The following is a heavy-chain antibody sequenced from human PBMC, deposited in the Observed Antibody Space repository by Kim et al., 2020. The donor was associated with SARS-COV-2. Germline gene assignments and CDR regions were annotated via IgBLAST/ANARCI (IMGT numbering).Heavy chain of an antibody. J-gene: IGHJ4*02. CDR3: AKGFFKGIWYYFDY. Sequence: GGSLRLSCAASGFIFTTYAMSWVRQAPGKGLEWVSVISTSGGTTYYADSVKGRFTISRDNSKNTLFLQMNSLRPEDTAVYYCAKGFFKGIWYYFDYWGQGTLVTVSS. CDR1: GFIFTTYA. V-gene: IGHV3-23*01. CDR2: ISTSGGTT. D-gene: IGHD6-13*01.